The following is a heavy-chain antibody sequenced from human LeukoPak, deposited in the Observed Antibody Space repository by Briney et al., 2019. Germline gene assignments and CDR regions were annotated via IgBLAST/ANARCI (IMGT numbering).Heavy chain of an antibody. D-gene: IGHD4-17*01. Sequence: QPGRSLRLSCAASGFTLDDYAMHWVRQAPGKGLEWVSGISWNSGSIGYADSVKGRFTISRDNAKNSLYLQMNSLRAEDMALYYCAKALTYGDYAPFDLWGRGTLVTVSS. CDR2: ISWNSGSI. J-gene: IGHJ2*01. CDR3: AKALTYGDYAPFDL. V-gene: IGHV3-9*03. CDR1: GFTLDDYA.